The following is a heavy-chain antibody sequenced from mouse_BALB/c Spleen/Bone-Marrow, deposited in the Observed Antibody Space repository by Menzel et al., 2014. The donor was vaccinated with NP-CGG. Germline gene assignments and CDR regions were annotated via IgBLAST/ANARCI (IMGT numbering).Heavy chain of an antibody. Sequence: EVKLMESGGGLVKPGGSLKLSCAASGFTFXSYAMSWVRQTPEKRLEWVASISSGGSTYYPDSVKGRFTISRDNARNILYLQMSSLRSEDTAMYYCARGGFRGLDYWGQGTTLTVSS. J-gene: IGHJ2*01. CDR3: ARGGFRGLDY. CDR2: ISSGGST. V-gene: IGHV5-6-5*01. CDR1: GFTFXSYA.